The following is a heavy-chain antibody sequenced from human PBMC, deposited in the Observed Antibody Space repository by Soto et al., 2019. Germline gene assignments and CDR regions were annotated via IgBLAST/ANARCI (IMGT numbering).Heavy chain of an antibody. CDR1: GVSISSSSYF. J-gene: IGHJ5*02. V-gene: IGHV4-61*01. Sequence: SETLSLTCTVSGVSISSSSYFWSWIRQPPGKGLEWIGCIYYSGTTNYNSSLKSRVTISLDTSKNQFSLRLRSVTAADTAVYYCARYVNPYDTAVWFDPWGQGTLVTVSS. CDR2: IYYSGTT. CDR3: ARYVNPYDTAVWFDP. D-gene: IGHD3-9*01.